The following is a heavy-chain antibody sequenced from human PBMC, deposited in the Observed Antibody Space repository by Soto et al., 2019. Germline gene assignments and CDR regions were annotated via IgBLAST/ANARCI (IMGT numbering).Heavy chain of an antibody. D-gene: IGHD3-10*01. J-gene: IGHJ4*02. CDR2: IKRDGSEK. CDR1: GFTFSDYW. Sequence: EVQLVESGGGLVQPGGSLRLSCAASGFTFSDYWMSWVRQAPGKGLECVANIKRDGSEKYYVDPVKGRFTISRDNAKNSLYLQMYSLRAEDTAVYYCATSMGRGGNDYWGQGTLVTVSS. CDR3: ATSMGRGGNDY. V-gene: IGHV3-7*05.